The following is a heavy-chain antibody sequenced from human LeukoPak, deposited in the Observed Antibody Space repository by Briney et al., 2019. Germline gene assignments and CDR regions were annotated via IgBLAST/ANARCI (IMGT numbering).Heavy chain of an antibody. CDR2: ISGSGGST. CDR1: GFTFSSYA. D-gene: IGHD5-12*01. Sequence: GGSLRLSCAASGFTFSSYAMSWVRQAPGKGLEWASAISGSGGSTYYADSVKGRFTISRDNSKNTLYLQMNSLRAEDTAVYYCAKKGYSGYDPFDYWGQGTLVTVSS. J-gene: IGHJ4*02. V-gene: IGHV3-23*01. CDR3: AKKGYSGYDPFDY.